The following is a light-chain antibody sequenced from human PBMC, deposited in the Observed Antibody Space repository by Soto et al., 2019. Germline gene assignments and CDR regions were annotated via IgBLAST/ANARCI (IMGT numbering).Light chain of an antibody. CDR1: QSISSW. CDR3: QQYNSYSSYT. V-gene: IGKV1-5*01. CDR2: DAS. J-gene: IGKJ2*01. Sequence: DIQMTQSPSTLSASVGDRVTITCRASQSISSWLAWYQQKPGKAPKLLIYDASSLKSGVPSRFSGSGSGTEFPLTISSLQPEDFATYYCQQYNSYSSYTFGQGTKLEIK.